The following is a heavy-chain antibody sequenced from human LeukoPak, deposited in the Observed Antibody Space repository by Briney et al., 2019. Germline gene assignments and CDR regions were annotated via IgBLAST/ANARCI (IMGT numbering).Heavy chain of an antibody. V-gene: IGHV1-2*06. Sequence: GASVKVSCKASGYTLTDYYMHWVRQAPGQGLEWMGRINPNSGGTNYAQKFQGRVTMTRDTSISTVYMELSRLRSDDTAVYYCAKDFNYYDSSGYYLPDYGGQGTLVTVSS. CDR1: GYTLTDYY. CDR2: INPNSGGT. CDR3: AKDFNYYDSSGYYLPDY. D-gene: IGHD3-22*01. J-gene: IGHJ4*02.